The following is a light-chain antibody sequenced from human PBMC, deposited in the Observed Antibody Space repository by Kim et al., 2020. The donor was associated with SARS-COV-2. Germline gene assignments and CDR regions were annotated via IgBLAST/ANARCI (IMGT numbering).Light chain of an antibody. Sequence: GQRVTISWSGRSSNIGSNYVYWYQQLPGTAPQLLIYRNNQRPSGVPDRFSGSKSGTSASLAISGLRSEDEADYYCAAWDDSLSGPVFGGGTQLTVL. CDR1: SSNIGSNY. V-gene: IGLV1-47*01. CDR2: RNN. CDR3: AAWDDSLSGPV. J-gene: IGLJ2*01.